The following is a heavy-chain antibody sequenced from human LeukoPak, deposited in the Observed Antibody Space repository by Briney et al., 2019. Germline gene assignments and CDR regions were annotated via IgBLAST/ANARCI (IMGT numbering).Heavy chain of an antibody. CDR1: GGSINYYY. D-gene: IGHD1/OR15-1a*01. J-gene: IGHJ5*02. CDR2: IYSSGST. Sequence: SETLSLTCTVSGGSINYYYWSWIRQAPGKALEWIGYIYSSGSTDYNPSLKNRVTISVDTSKNQISMKLRSVTAADPAVYYCSKQKGLDPWGQGILVTVSS. V-gene: IGHV4-59*01. CDR3: SKQKGLDP.